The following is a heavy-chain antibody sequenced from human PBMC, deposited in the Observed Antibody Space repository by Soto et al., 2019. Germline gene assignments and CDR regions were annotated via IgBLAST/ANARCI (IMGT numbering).Heavy chain of an antibody. D-gene: IGHD4-4*01. CDR3: ASGSNDYSVLFDY. V-gene: IGHV1-69*05. CDR2: IIPNNGTT. J-gene: IGHJ4*02. CDR1: GGTFSSYA. Sequence: SVKVSCKASGGTFSSYAISWVRQAPGQGLEWMGGIIPNNGTTNYAQKFQGRVTMTTDTSTSTAYMELRSLRSDDTAVYYCASGSNDYSVLFDYWGQGTLVTVSS.